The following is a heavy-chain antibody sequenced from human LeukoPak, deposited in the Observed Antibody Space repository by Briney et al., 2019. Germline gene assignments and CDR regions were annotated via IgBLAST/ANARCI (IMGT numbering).Heavy chain of an antibody. V-gene: IGHV1-69*13. CDR2: IIPIFGTA. J-gene: IGHJ4*02. CDR1: GGTFSSYA. Sequence: SVKVSCKASGGTFSSYAISWLRQAPGQGLEWMGGIIPIFGTANYAQKFQGRVTITADESTSTAYMELSSLRSEDTAVHYCARWKRSGYYFDYWGQGTLVTVSS. D-gene: IGHD3-22*01. CDR3: ARWKRSGYYFDY.